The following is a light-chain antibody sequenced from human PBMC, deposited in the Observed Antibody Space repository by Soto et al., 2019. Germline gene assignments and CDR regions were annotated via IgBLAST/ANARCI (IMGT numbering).Light chain of an antibody. CDR3: QKYGSSRT. V-gene: IGKV3-20*01. CDR1: QSVSGTY. CDR2: GAS. J-gene: IGKJ2*01. Sequence: EIVLTQSPGTLSLSPGEGATLSCRASQSVSGTYLAWYQQKPGQAPRLLIYGASSRATGIPDRFSGSGSGTDFTLTISRLEPEDFAVYYCQKYGSSRTFGQGTKLEIK.